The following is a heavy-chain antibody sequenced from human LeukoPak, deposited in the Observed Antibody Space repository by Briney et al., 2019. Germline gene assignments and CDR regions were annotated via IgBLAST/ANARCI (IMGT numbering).Heavy chain of an antibody. D-gene: IGHD2-15*01. CDR3: AKQGKIVVEAAASVNWFDP. V-gene: IGHV3-23*01. CDR1: GFTFTNYT. J-gene: IGHJ5*02. Sequence: QTGGSLRLSCAASGFTFTNYTMTWVRQAPGKGLEWVSTLSHRGRVTFYANSVKGRFTISRDNSQNTLYLQMNSLRAEDTAIYYCAKQGKIVVEAAASVNWFDPWGQGTLVTVSS. CDR2: LSHRGRVT.